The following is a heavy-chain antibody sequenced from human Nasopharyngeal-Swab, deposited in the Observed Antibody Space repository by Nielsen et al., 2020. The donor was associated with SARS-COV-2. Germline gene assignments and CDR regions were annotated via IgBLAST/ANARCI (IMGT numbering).Heavy chain of an antibody. D-gene: IGHD1-26*01. J-gene: IGHJ4*02. CDR1: GGSISSYY. Sequence: SETLSLTCTVSGGSISSYYWSWIRRPPGKGLEWIGYIYYSGSTNYNPSLKSRVTISVDTSKNQFSLKLSSVTAADTAVYYCARATSGSYYPFDYWGQGTLVTVSS. V-gene: IGHV4-59*01. CDR3: ARATSGSYYPFDY. CDR2: IYYSGST.